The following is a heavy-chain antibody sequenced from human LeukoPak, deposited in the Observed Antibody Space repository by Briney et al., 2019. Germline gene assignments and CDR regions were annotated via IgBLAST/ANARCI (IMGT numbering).Heavy chain of an antibody. CDR2: ISASGGST. J-gene: IGHJ6*02. CDR3: ARGGGLDV. V-gene: IGHV3-23*01. D-gene: IGHD3-16*01. CDR1: GLTFSSYA. Sequence: TGGSLRLSCEASGLTFSSYAVSWVRQAPGKGLEWVSTISASGGSTYYADSVKGRFTISRDNSKNSLYLQMSNLRAEDTAVYFCARGGGLDVWGQGATVTVSS.